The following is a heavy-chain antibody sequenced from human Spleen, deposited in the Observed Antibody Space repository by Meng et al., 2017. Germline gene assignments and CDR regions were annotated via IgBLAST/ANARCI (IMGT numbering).Heavy chain of an antibody. D-gene: IGHD6-13*01. CDR2: IYWDDDR. CDR1: GFSLSTSGVG. J-gene: IGHJ4*02. Sequence: SGPTLVKPTQTLTLTCSFSGFSLSTSGVGVGWIRQPPGKALEWLAVIYWDDDRRYSPSLRSRLTITKDTSKNQVVLTMTNVDPVDTATYYCAHRSSYSSTWDTPIFDFWGQGALVTVS. V-gene: IGHV2-5*02. CDR3: AHRSSYSSTWDTPIFDF.